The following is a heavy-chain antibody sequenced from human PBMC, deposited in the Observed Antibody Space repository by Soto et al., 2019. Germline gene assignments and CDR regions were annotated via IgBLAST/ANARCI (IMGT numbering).Heavy chain of an antibody. J-gene: IGHJ4*02. V-gene: IGHV3-9*01. D-gene: IGHD3-16*01. CDR3: AKGWRLHLGEFYF. CDR2: ISWNSGSI. CDR1: GFTFDDYA. Sequence: DVQLVESGGGLVQPGRSLRLSCAASGFTFDDYAMHWVRQAPGKGLEWVSGISWNSGSIGYAGSVKGRFTISRDNAKNSMYLQMNSLRAEDTALYYCAKGWRLHLGEFYFWGQGTLVTASS.